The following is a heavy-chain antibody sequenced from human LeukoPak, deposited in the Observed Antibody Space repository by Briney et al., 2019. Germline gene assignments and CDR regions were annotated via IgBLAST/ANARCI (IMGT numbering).Heavy chain of an antibody. J-gene: IGHJ6*02. CDR2: IYYSGST. V-gene: IGHV4-59*08. CDR1: GGSISSYY. Sequence: PSETLSLTCTVSGGSISSYYWSWIRQPPGKGLEWIGYIYYSGSTNYNPSLKSRVTISVDTSKNQFSLKLSSVTAADTAVYYCARAGYSYGNNPLYYYYGMDVWGQGTTVTVSS. D-gene: IGHD5-18*01. CDR3: ARAGYSYGNNPLYYYYGMDV.